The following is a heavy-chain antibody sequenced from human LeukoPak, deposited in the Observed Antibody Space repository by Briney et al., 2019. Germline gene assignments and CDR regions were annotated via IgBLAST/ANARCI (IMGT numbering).Heavy chain of an antibody. D-gene: IGHD3-10*01. J-gene: IGHJ6*03. CDR3: ARGRRLRGVTSRRIYYYYYMDV. CDR1: GYTFNTFA. V-gene: IGHV1-8*03. Sequence: ASVKLSCKASGYTFNTFAINWVRQATGQGPEWMGWVNTYNDKTVYAPKFQGRVSISSNNSINTAYMEFSGLKSDDTAVYFCARGRRLRGVTSRRIYYYYYMDVWGGGTTVTVSS. CDR2: VNTYNDKT.